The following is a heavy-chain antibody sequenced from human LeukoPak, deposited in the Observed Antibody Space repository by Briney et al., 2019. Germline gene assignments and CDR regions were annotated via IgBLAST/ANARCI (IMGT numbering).Heavy chain of an antibody. D-gene: IGHD5-24*01. CDR3: ARVGDGLNDAFDI. V-gene: IGHV1-2*06. CDR2: INPNTGGT. Sequence: ASVKVSCKGSGYRFTGYYMQWVRQAPGQGLEWMGRINPNTGGTTYAQKFQGRVTMTRDTSITTVYMELSRLRSDDTAVYYCARVGDGLNDAFDIWGQGTMVTVSS. CDR1: GYRFTGYY. J-gene: IGHJ3*02.